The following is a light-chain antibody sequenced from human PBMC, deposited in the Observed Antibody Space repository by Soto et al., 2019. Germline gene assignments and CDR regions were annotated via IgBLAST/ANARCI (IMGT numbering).Light chain of an antibody. CDR1: QSVRSTF. J-gene: IGKJ2*01. CDR3: QQYHDSPMNT. CDR2: GAS. V-gene: IGKV3-20*01. Sequence: VLAQSPDTLSLSPGARATLSCRASQSVRSTFLAWYQQKPGQAPRLLIYGASNRAAGIPERFSGSASGTEFTLTISRLEPDDSAVYYCQQYHDSPMNTFGQGTKLQIK.